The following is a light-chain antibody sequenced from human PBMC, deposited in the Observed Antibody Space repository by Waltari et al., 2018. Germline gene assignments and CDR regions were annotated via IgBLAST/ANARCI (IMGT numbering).Light chain of an antibody. J-gene: IGKJ1*01. V-gene: IGKV1-39*01. CDR1: QSIRSY. CDR3: QQSYSTPWT. CDR2: AAS. Sequence: DIQMTQSPSSLSASVGDRVTITCRASQSIRSYLNWYQQKPGKAPKLLIYAASSLQSGVPSRFSGSGSGTEFTLTISCLQPEDFATYFCQQSYSTPWTFGQGTKVEIK.